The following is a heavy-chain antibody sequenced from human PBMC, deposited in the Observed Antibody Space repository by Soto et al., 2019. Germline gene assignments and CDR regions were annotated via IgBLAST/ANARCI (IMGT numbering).Heavy chain of an antibody. CDR2: IYYSGST. V-gene: IGHV4-39*01. J-gene: IGHJ5*02. D-gene: IGHD5-12*01. CDR3: ARHDSGYENWFDP. CDR1: GGSISSSSYY. Sequence: SETLSLTCTVSGGSISSSSYYWGWIRQPPGKGLEWIGSIYYSGSTYYNPSLKSRVTISVDTSKNQFSLKLSSVTAADTAVYYCARHDSGYENWFDPWRQGTLVTVSS.